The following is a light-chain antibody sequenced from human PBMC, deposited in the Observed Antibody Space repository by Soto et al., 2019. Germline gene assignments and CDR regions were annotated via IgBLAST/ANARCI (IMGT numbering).Light chain of an antibody. V-gene: IGLV2-8*01. Sequence: HSVLTQPPSASGSPGQSVTISCTGTRSDVGGYNYVSWYQQHPGKAPKLMMYEVTKRPSGVPDRFSGSKSGNTASLTVSGLQTEDEADYYCSSYGGSDNLVFGGGTKLTVL. CDR1: RSDVGGYNY. CDR2: EVT. CDR3: SSYGGSDNLV. J-gene: IGLJ2*01.